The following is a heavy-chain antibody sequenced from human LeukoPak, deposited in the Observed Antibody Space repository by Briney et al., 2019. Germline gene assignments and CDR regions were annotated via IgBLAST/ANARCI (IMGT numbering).Heavy chain of an antibody. Sequence: PGGSLRLSCAASRFTFSRYWMSWVRQAPGKGLEWVANIKQDGSEKYYVDSVKGRFTISRDNAKNSLYLQMNSLRAEDMAVYYCAREGYGSGSYSAFDIWGQGTMVTVSS. V-gene: IGHV3-7*04. CDR3: AREGYGSGSYSAFDI. CDR1: RFTFSRYW. J-gene: IGHJ3*02. D-gene: IGHD3-10*01. CDR2: IKQDGSEK.